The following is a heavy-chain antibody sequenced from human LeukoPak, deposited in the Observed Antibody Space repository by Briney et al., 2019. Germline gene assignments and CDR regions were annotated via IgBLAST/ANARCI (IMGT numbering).Heavy chain of an antibody. CDR1: GFAFNSYA. CDR3: ASRHSGSYYFDY. CDR2: ISGSGGST. V-gene: IGHV3-23*01. J-gene: IGHJ4*02. D-gene: IGHD3-10*01. Sequence: GGSLRLSCAASGFAFNSYAMSWVRQAPGKGLEWVSAISGSGGSTYYADSVKGRFTISRDNSKNTLYLQMNSLRAEDTAVYYCASRHSGSYYFDYWGQGTLVTVSS.